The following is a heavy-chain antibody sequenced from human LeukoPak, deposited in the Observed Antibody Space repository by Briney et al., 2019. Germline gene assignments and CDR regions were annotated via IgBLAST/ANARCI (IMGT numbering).Heavy chain of an antibody. D-gene: IGHD5-18*01. CDR3: AKDKWIQLWLFDY. J-gene: IGHJ4*02. V-gene: IGHV3-23*01. CDR2: ISGSGGST. Sequence: GGSLRLSCAASGFTFSSYALSWVRQAPGKGLEWVSAISGSGGSTYYADSVKGRFTISRDNSKNTLYLQMNSLRAEDTAVYYCAKDKWIQLWLFDYWGQGTLVTVSS. CDR1: GFTFSSYA.